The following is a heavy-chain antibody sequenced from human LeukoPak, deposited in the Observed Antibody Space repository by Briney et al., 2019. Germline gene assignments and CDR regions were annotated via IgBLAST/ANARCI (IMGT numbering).Heavy chain of an antibody. Sequence: SETLSLTCAVYGGSFSGYYWSWIRQPPGKGLEWIGEINHSGSTNYNPSLKSRVTISVDTSKNQFSLKLSSVTAADTAVYYCARGGDTAIDYWSQGTLVTVSS. J-gene: IGHJ4*02. CDR1: GGSFSGYY. CDR2: INHSGST. D-gene: IGHD5-18*01. V-gene: IGHV4-34*01. CDR3: ARGGDTAIDY.